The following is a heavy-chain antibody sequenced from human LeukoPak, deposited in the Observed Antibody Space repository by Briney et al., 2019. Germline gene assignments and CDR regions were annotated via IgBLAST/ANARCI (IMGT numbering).Heavy chain of an antibody. J-gene: IGHJ4*02. V-gene: IGHV1-18*01. CDR2: ISAYNGNT. CDR1: GYTFTSYG. CDR3: ARPRYYYDSSGYYFDY. D-gene: IGHD3-22*01. Sequence: ASVKVSCKASGYTFTSYGISCGRQAPGQGLEWMGWISAYNGNTNYAQRLQGRVTMTTDTSTSTAYMELRSLRSDDTAVYYCARPRYYYDSSGYYFDYWRQGTLVTVSS.